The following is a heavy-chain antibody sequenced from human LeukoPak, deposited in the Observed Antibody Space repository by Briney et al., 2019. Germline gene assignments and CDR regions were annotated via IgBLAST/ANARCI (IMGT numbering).Heavy chain of an antibody. CDR1: GYTFTGQY. V-gene: IGHV1-2*02. D-gene: IGHD6-19*01. CDR2: INPNSGGT. J-gene: IGHJ4*02. CDR3: ARNPGIAVAGTWFDY. Sequence: GASVKVSCKTSGYTFTGQYLHWVRQAPGQGLEWMGWINPNSGGTKSAQKFQGRVIMTRDTSISTAYMELRSLSSDDTAVYYCARNPGIAVAGTWFDYWGQGTLVTVSS.